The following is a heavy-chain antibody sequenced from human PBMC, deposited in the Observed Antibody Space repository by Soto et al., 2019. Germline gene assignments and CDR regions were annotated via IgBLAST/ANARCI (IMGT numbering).Heavy chain of an antibody. D-gene: IGHD2-15*01. Sequence: QVQLQESGPGLVKPSETLSLTCTVSGGSISSYYWSWIRQPPGKGLEWIGYIYYSGSTNYNPSLKSRVTISVDTSKNQCSLKLSSVTAADTAVYYCARREYCSGGSCYSGWFDPWGQGTLVTVSS. V-gene: IGHV4-59*08. CDR1: GGSISSYY. J-gene: IGHJ5*02. CDR2: IYYSGST. CDR3: ARREYCSGGSCYSGWFDP.